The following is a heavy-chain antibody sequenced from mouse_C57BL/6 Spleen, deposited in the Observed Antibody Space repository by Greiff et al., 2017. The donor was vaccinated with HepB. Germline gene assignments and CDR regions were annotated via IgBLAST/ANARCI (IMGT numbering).Heavy chain of an antibody. D-gene: IGHD1-1*01. V-gene: IGHV1-26*01. CDR1: GYSFTDYY. Sequence: EVQLQQSGPELVKPGASVKISCKASGYSFTDYYMNWVKQSHGKSLEWIGDINPNNGGTSYNQKFKGKATLTVDKSSSTAYMELRSLTSEDSAVYYCARGGYYGSSQAWFAYWGQGTLVTVSA. CDR3: ARGGYYGSSQAWFAY. CDR2: INPNNGGT. J-gene: IGHJ3*01.